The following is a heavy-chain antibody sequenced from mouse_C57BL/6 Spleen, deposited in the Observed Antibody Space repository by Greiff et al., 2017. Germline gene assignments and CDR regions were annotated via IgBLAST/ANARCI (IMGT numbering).Heavy chain of an antibody. CDR2: LWGGGST. CDR3: AEHSPSDYYGNSYGWYFDV. D-gene: IGHD1-1*01. CDR1: GFSLTSYG. Sequence: VQLQESGPGLVAPSQSLSITCTVSGFSLTSYGVDWVRQPPGKGLEWLGVLWGGGSTNYNSALMSRLNISKDNSKSQVFLKMNSLQTDDTAMYYGAEHSPSDYYGNSYGWYFDVWGTGTTVNGSA. V-gene: IGHV2-9*01. J-gene: IGHJ1*03.